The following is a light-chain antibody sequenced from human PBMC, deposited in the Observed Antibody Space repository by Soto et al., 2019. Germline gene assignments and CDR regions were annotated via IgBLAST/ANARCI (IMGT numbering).Light chain of an antibody. Sequence: DIVMTQSPDSLAVSLGEXATINCKSSQSVLHSSDNKDYLAWYQQKPGQPPKLLIYWASTRESGVPDRFSGSGSGTDFILTISSLQAEDVAVYYCQQYYSTPLLFGPGTKVDNK. CDR3: QQYYSTPLL. J-gene: IGKJ3*01. V-gene: IGKV4-1*01. CDR2: WAS. CDR1: QSVLHSSDNKDY.